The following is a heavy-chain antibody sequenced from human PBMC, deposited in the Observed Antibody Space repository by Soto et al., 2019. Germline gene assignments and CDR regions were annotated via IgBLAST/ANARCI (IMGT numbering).Heavy chain of an antibody. D-gene: IGHD1-26*01. CDR2: ISGSGGST. J-gene: IGHJ3*02. Sequence: GGSLRLSCGASGFTFSSYAMIWVRQAPGKGLEWVSAISGSGGSTYYADSVKGRFTISRDNSKNTLYLQMNSLRAEDTAVYYCAKDHRANLDAFDIWGQGTMVTVSS. V-gene: IGHV3-23*01. CDR3: AKDHRANLDAFDI. CDR1: GFTFSSYA.